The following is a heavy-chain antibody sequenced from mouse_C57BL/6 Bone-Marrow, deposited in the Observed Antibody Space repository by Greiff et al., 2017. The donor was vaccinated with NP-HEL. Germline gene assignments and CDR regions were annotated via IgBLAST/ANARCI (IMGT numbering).Heavy chain of an antibody. CDR3: TRVGDYDDWYFDV. V-gene: IGHV1-15*01. J-gene: IGHJ1*03. CDR2: IDPETGGT. D-gene: IGHD2-4*01. CDR1: GYTFTDYE. Sequence: QVQLQQSGAELVRPGASVTLSCKASGYTFTDYEMHWVQQTPVHGLEWIGAIDPETGGTAYNQKFKGKAILTADKSSSTAYMELRSLTSEDSAVYYCTRVGDYDDWYFDVWGTGTTVTVSS.